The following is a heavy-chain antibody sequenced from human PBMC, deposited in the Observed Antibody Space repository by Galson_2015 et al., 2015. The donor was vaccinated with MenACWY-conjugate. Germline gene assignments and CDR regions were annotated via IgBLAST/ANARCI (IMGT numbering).Heavy chain of an antibody. CDR1: GGSISSSPYS. V-gene: IGHV4-39*01. D-gene: IGHD3-16*01. Sequence: SEPLSLTCPVSGGSISSSPYSWAWLRQPPGKGLEWIGNIYYSGNTYYNPSLKSRVTVSVDTSKNEFSLKMSSVTAADTAVYYCARHYGKNWFDPRGQGTLVTVSS. CDR2: IYYSGNT. CDR3: ARHYGKNWFDP. J-gene: IGHJ5*02.